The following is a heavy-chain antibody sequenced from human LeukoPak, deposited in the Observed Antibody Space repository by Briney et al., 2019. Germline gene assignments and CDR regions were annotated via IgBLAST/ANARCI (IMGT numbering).Heavy chain of an antibody. V-gene: IGHV4-38-2*02. CDR3: ASSRYWSGYTFDY. CDR1: GGSISSGYY. D-gene: IGHD3-3*01. Sequence: SETLSLTCTVSGGSISSGYYWGWIRQPPGKGLEWIGSIYHSGSTYYNPSLKSRVTISVDTSKNQFSLKLSSVTAADTAVYYCASSRYWSGYTFDYWGQGTLVTVSS. J-gene: IGHJ4*02. CDR2: IYHSGST.